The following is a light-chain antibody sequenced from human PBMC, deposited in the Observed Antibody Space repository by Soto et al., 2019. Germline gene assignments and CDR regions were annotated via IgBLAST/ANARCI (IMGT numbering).Light chain of an antibody. Sequence: AIQFTQSPSSLSGYLGERGTITFTASQGISSALAWYQQKPGKAPKLLIYDASSLESGVPSRFSGSGSGTDFTLTISSLQTQDFATYYCQQFNNYPITFGQGTRLEIK. CDR3: QQFNNYPIT. J-gene: IGKJ5*01. V-gene: IGKV1D-13*01. CDR2: DAS. CDR1: QGISSA.